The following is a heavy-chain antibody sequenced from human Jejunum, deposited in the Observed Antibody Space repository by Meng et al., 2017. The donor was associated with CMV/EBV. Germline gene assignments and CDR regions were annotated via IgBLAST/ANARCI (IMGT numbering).Heavy chain of an antibody. Sequence: HVQVQQWGEGLFKPTGTLSLTCAVYGGSFTAYDWTWIRQAPGKGPEWIGEVTHSERTTYNPSLASRVSISVDKPKKQFSLTLNSVTAADTAVYYCAKGRANYFGSKHNYFDSWGQGTLVTVSS. CDR2: VTHSERT. V-gene: IGHV4-34*01. CDR1: GGSFTAYD. J-gene: IGHJ5*01. D-gene: IGHD3-10*01. CDR3: AKGRANYFGSKHNYFDS.